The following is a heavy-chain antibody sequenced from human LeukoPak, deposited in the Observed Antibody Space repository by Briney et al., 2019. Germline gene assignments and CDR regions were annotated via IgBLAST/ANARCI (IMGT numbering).Heavy chain of an antibody. CDR2: INHSGST. J-gene: IGHJ4*02. CDR1: GGSLSGYY. CDR3: ARDISAVTTGDY. D-gene: IGHD4-17*01. V-gene: IGHV4-34*01. Sequence: SETLSLTCVVYGGSLSGYYWSWIRQSSGKGLEWIGEINHSGSTTCNPSLKSRVTISVDTSKNQFSLKLSSVTAADTAVYYCARDISAVTTGDYWGQGTLVTVSS.